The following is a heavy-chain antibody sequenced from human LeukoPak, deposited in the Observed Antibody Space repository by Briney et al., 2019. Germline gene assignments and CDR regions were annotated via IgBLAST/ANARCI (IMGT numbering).Heavy chain of an antibody. CDR3: ARGDRSGNYYGSGSP. V-gene: IGHV3-21*01. D-gene: IGHD3-10*01. CDR1: GFTFSSYS. CDR2: ISSSSYI. Sequence: PGGPLRLSCAASGFTFSSYSMDWVRQAPGKGLEWVSSISSSSYIYYADSVKGRFTISRDNAKNSLYLQMNSLRAEDTAVYYCARGDRSGNYYGSGSPWGQGTLVTVSS. J-gene: IGHJ5*02.